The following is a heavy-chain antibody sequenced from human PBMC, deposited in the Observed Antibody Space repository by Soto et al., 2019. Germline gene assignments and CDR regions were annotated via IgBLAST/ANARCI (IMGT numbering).Heavy chain of an antibody. V-gene: IGHV1-69*13. Sequence: ASVKVSCTASGGTFSSYAISWVRQAPGQGLEWMGGIIPIFGTANYAQKFQGRVTITADESTSTAYMELSSLRSEDTAVYYCARDITIFGFDPWGQGTLVTVSS. CDR1: GGTFSSYA. CDR2: IIPIFGTA. CDR3: ARDITIFGFDP. D-gene: IGHD3-3*01. J-gene: IGHJ5*02.